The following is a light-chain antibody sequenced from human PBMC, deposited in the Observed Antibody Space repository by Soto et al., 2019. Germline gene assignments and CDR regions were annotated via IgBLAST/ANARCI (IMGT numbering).Light chain of an antibody. CDR2: GAS. J-gene: IGKJ4*01. V-gene: IGKV3-20*01. CDR3: QQYGSALLT. Sequence: EIVLTQSPGTLSSSPGERATLSCRASQSVSSSYLAWYQQKPGQAPRLLIYGASSRATGIPDRFSGSGSGTDFTLTLSRLEPEDFAVYYCQQYGSALLTFGGGPKVEIK. CDR1: QSVSSSY.